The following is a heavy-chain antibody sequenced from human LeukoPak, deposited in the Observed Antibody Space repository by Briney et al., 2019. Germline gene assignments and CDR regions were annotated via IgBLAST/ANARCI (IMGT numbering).Heavy chain of an antibody. V-gene: IGHV4-39*07. CDR2: IYYSRST. CDR1: GGSISSSDYY. J-gene: IGHJ4*02. Sequence: SETLSLTCTVSGGSISSSDYYWGWIRQPPGKGLEWIGSIYYSRSTYYNPSLKSRVTISVDTSKNQFSLKLSSATAADTAVYYCARGHSSSFFDIYYFDYWGQGTLVTVSS. D-gene: IGHD6-13*01. CDR3: ARGHSSSFFDIYYFDY.